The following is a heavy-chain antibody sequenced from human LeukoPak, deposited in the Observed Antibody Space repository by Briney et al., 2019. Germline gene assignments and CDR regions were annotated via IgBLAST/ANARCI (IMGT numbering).Heavy chain of an antibody. D-gene: IGHD3-10*01. CDR3: ARDGSGVWFDY. V-gene: IGHV1-18*01. Sequence: ASVKVSCKASNYTFTSYGISWVRQAPGQGLEWMAWINAYNGDTNYAQKLQGRVTLTTDTSTSTAYMELRSLRSDDTTVYYCARDGSGVWFDYWGQGTLVTVSS. CDR1: NYTFTSYG. CDR2: INAYNGDT. J-gene: IGHJ4*02.